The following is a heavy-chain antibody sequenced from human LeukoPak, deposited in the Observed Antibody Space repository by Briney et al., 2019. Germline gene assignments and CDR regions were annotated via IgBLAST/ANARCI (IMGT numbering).Heavy chain of an antibody. CDR2: IYYSGST. Sequence: PSETLSLTCTVSGGSISSYYWSWIRQPPGKGLEWIGYIYYSGSTNYNPSLKSRVTISVDTSKNQFSLNLSSVTAADTAVYYCAREVGTTGAFDIWGQGTMVTLSS. V-gene: IGHV4-59*01. D-gene: IGHD1-26*01. CDR1: GGSISSYY. CDR3: AREVGTTGAFDI. J-gene: IGHJ3*02.